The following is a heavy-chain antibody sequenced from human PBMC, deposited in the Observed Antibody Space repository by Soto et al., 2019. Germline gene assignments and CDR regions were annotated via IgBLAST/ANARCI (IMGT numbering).Heavy chain of an antibody. V-gene: IGHV4-31*03. D-gene: IGHD6-6*01. CDR2: IYYSGST. CDR1: GGSNSSGSNY. Sequence: TLSLTRTVSGGSNSSGSNYWSWIRQHPGKCLEWIGYIYYSGSTYYNPSLKSRVTISVDTSTNQFSLKLSSVTAADTAVYYCARDQEQLGGLAFDYSGQGTLVTVSS. J-gene: IGHJ4*02. CDR3: ARDQEQLGGLAFDY.